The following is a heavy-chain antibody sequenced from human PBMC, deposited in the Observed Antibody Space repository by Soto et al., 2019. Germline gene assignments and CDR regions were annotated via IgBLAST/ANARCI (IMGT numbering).Heavy chain of an antibody. D-gene: IGHD1-7*01. CDR2: ISGSGGST. J-gene: IGHJ5*02. Sequence: ETLSLSCAASGFTFSSYAMSWVRQAPGKGLEWVSAISGSGGSTYYADSVKGRFTISRDNSKNTLYLQMNSLRAEDTAVYYCAKAELELLVGWFDPWGQGTLVTVSS. CDR3: AKAELELLVGWFDP. CDR1: GFTFSSYA. V-gene: IGHV3-23*01.